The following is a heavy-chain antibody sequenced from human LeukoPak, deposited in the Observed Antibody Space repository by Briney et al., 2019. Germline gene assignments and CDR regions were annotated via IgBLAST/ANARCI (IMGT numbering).Heavy chain of an antibody. CDR2: ISAYNGNT. CDR3: ARVLGVTYPWYYGMDV. J-gene: IGHJ6*02. V-gene: IGHV1-18*01. D-gene: IGHD2-21*02. Sequence: ASVKVSCKASGYTFTSYGISWVRQAPGQGLEWMGWISAYNGNTNYAQKLQGRVTMTTDTSTSTAYMELRSLRSDDTAVYYCARVLGVTYPWYYGMDVWGQGTTVTVSS. CDR1: GYTFTSYG.